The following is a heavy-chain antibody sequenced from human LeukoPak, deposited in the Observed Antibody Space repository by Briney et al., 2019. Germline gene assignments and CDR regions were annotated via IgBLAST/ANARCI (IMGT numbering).Heavy chain of an antibody. CDR3: ARDVGLSGYYGSGSYLDY. J-gene: IGHJ4*02. CDR2: ISFDGNSE. Sequence: GGSLRLSCAASGFTFSSYAMHWVRQAPGKGLEWVAIISFDGNSEYYADSVKSRFTISRDNSKNTLYLQMNSLRAEDTAVYYCARDVGLSGYYGSGSYLDYWGQGTLVTVSS. CDR1: GFTFSSYA. V-gene: IGHV3-30*01. D-gene: IGHD3-10*01.